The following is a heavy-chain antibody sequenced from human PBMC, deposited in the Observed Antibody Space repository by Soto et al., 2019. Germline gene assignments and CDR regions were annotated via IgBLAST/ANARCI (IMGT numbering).Heavy chain of an antibody. D-gene: IGHD2-2*01. CDR2: IYYSGST. V-gene: IGHV4-39*01. CDR1: GGSISSSSYY. J-gene: IGHJ5*02. CDR3: ARLLYCSSTSCYLRWFDP. Sequence: SETLSLTCTVSGGSISSSSYYWGWIRQPPGKGLGWIGSIYYSGSTYYNPSLKSRVTISVDTSKNQFSLKLSSVTAADTAVYYCARLLYCSSTSCYLRWFDPWGQGTLVTVSS.